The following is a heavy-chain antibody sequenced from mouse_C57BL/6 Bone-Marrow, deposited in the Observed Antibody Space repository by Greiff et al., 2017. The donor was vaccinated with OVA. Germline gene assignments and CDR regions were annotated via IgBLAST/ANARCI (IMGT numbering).Heavy chain of an antibody. V-gene: IGHV1-15*01. D-gene: IGHD2-2*01. J-gene: IGHJ1*03. CDR2: IDPETGGT. CDR3: TRWFHLYWYFDV. Sequence: QVQLKESGAELVRPGASVTLSCKASGYTFTDYEMHWVKQTPVHGLEWIGAIDPETGGTAYNQKFKGKAILTADKSSSTAYMELRSLTSEDSAVYYCTRWFHLYWYFDVWGTGTTVTVSS. CDR1: GYTFTDYE.